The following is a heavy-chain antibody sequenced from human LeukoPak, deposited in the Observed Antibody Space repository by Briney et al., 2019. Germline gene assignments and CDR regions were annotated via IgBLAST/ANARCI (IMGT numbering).Heavy chain of an antibody. V-gene: IGHV1-2*02. Sequence: ASVTVSCKPSGYTLNGYYMHRVRQAPGHRIEGMGWINPNSGDTNYVQEFQGRLTMTRDTSISTAYMGLSRRRSDGTAVYYWARGTSLVGATTDSAGMDGWGQGTTVTVSS. CDR2: INPNSGDT. D-gene: IGHD1-26*01. CDR3: ARGTSLVGATTDSAGMDG. J-gene: IGHJ6*02. CDR1: GYTLNGYY.